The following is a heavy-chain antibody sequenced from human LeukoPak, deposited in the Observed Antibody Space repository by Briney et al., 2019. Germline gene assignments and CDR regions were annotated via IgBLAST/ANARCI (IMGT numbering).Heavy chain of an antibody. CDR1: GGSISNYY. V-gene: IGHV4-59*01. CDR3: ESDGVPQLVTGGLFDH. Sequence: PSETLSLTCTVSGGSISNYYWNWLRQPPGKGLEWVGDIYNSESTNYNPSLKSRVIISIDTSKTQFSLKLSSVTAAATAIYYCESDGVPQLVTGGLFDHWGQGVLVTVSS. J-gene: IGHJ5*02. CDR2: IYNSEST. D-gene: IGHD6-13*01.